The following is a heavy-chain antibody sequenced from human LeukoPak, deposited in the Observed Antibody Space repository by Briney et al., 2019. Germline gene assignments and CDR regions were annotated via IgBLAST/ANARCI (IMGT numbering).Heavy chain of an antibody. CDR3: ARESGELSFGPFDY. V-gene: IGHV3-53*01. Sequence: GGSLRLSCAASGFTVSSNYMSWVRQAPGKGLEWVSVIYSGGSTYYADSVKGRFTISRDNSKNTLYLQMNSLRAEDTAVYYCARESGELSFGPFDYWGQGTLVTVSS. CDR1: GFTVSSNY. J-gene: IGHJ4*02. D-gene: IGHD3-16*02. CDR2: IYSGGST.